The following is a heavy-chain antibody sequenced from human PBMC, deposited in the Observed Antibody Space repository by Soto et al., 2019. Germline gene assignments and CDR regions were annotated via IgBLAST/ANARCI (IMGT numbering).Heavy chain of an antibody. D-gene: IGHD7-27*01. CDR2: IKQDGSEK. V-gene: IGHV3-7*03. Sequence: EVQLVESGGGLVQPGGSLRLSCAASGFTFSSYWKSWVRQAPGKGLEWVANIKQDGSEKYYVDSVKGRFTISRDNAKNSLYLQMNSLRAEDTAVYYCARAANPDYGMDVWGQGTTVTVSS. J-gene: IGHJ6*02. CDR1: GFTFSSYW. CDR3: ARAANPDYGMDV.